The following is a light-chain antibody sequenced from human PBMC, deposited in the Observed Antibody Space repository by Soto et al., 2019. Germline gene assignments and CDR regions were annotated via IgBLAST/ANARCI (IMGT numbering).Light chain of an antibody. Sequence: EIVLTHFPGTLSLSPGERATLSCRASQSVSNNYLAWYQQKPGQAPRLVIFVASNRATGIPDRFSASGSGTEFTLTISRLEPEDVAVYYCQQYATSPLTFGHGTKVEI. V-gene: IGKV3-20*01. CDR2: VAS. J-gene: IGKJ1*01. CDR3: QQYATSPLT. CDR1: QSVSNNY.